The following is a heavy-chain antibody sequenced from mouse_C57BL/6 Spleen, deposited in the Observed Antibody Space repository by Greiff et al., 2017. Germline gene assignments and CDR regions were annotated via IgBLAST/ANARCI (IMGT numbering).Heavy chain of an antibody. J-gene: IGHJ1*03. CDR1: GYSITSGYY. V-gene: IGHV3-6*01. Sequence: EVKLQESGPGLVKPSQSLSLTCSVTGYSITSGYYWNWIRQFPGNKLEWMGYISYDGSNNYNPSLKNRISITRDTSKNQFFLKLNSVTTEDTATYYCAITTVVSYWYFDVWGTGTTVTVSS. CDR3: AITTVVSYWYFDV. CDR2: ISYDGSN. D-gene: IGHD1-1*01.